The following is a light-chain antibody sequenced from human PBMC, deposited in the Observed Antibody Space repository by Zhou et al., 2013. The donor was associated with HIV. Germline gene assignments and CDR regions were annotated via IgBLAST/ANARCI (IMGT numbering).Light chain of an antibody. CDR3: HQYGTSPWT. V-gene: IGKV3-20*01. CDR2: TVS. J-gene: IGKJ1*01. Sequence: EAVLTQSPGTLSLSPGERATLSCRASQTVSSHLAWYQQKPGQAPRLLIYTVSNRATGIPDRFSGSGSGTDFTLTISRLEPEDFAVYYCHQYGTSPWTFAKDQGGNQT. CDR1: QTVSSH.